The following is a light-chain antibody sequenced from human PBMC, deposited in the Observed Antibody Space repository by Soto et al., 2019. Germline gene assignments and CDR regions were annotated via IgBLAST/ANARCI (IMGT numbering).Light chain of an antibody. CDR3: QQYGSSPIT. CDR2: DAS. CDR1: ERVSSSY. Sequence: IVLTQSPATMSLSPGERATLSCGASERVSSSYVAWYQMKAGLAPRLLIHDASTRASGIPDRFRGSKSGTDFTLTIRGLEAEDAALYYCQQYGSSPITFAQGTRLEIK. V-gene: IGKV3D-20*01. J-gene: IGKJ5*01.